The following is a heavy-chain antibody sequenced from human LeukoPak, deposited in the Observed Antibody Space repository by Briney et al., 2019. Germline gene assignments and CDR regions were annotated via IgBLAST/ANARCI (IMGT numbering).Heavy chain of an antibody. CDR1: GGSISSGTYY. Sequence: PSETLSLTCTVSGGSISSGTYYWSWIRQPAGKGLEWIGRIYSSGSTNCNPSLKSRVTISVDTSMNQFSLKLSSVTAADTAVYYCARDSGSYLLPFDYWGQGILVTVS. CDR3: ARDSGSYLLPFDY. CDR2: IYSSGST. J-gene: IGHJ4*02. D-gene: IGHD1-26*01. V-gene: IGHV4-61*02.